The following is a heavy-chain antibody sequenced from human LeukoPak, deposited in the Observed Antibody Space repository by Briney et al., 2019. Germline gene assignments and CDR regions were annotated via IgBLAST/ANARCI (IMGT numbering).Heavy chain of an antibody. J-gene: IGHJ4*02. CDR2: VIPIFGTA. CDR1: GGTFSSYA. Sequence: ASVKVSCKASGGTFSSYAISWVRQAPGQGLEWMGGVIPIFGTANYAQKFQGRVTITADESTSTAYMELSSLRSEDTAVYYCAREPGSYFDYWGQGTLVTVSS. V-gene: IGHV1-69*13. CDR3: AREPGSYFDY.